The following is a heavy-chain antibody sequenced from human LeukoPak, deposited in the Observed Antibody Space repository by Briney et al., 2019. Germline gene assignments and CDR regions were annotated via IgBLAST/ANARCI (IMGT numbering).Heavy chain of an antibody. Sequence: PGGSLRLSCAASGFDSNIYSMNWVRQAPGKGLEWVASISSRSLYIYYPDSLRGRFTIYRDNAEKSLYLQMNDLRAEDTAVYYCSRDLDCTVTACYGGDDGFDIWGQGTMVTVSS. CDR3: SRDLDCTVTACYGGDDGFDI. CDR1: GFDSNIYS. CDR2: ISSRSLYI. V-gene: IGHV3-21*01. D-gene: IGHD2-8*02. J-gene: IGHJ3*02.